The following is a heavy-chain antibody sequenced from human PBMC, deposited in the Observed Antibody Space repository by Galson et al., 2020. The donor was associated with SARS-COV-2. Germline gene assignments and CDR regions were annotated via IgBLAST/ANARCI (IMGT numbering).Heavy chain of an antibody. V-gene: IGHV3-33*01. CDR2: IWYDGSNK. D-gene: IGHD3-10*01. CDR1: GFTFSSYG. J-gene: IGHJ4*02. Sequence: GESLKISCAASGFTFSSYGMHWVRQAPGKGLEWVAVIWYDGSNKYYADSVKGRFTISRDNSKNTLYLKMNSLRAEDTAVYYCARHLWFWSPTDYWGQGTLFTVSS. CDR3: ARHLWFWSPTDY.